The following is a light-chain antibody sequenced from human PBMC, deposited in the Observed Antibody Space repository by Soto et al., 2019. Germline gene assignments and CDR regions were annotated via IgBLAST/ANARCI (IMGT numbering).Light chain of an antibody. CDR2: GAS. CDR1: QSVSSSY. J-gene: IGKJ1*01. V-gene: IGKV3-20*01. CDR3: QQYGSSPPT. Sequence: EIVLGQSPATLSLSPGERATLSCRASQSVSSSYLAWYQQKPGQAPRLLIYGASSRATGIPDRFSGSGSGTDFTLTISRLEPEDFAVYYCQQYGSSPPTFGQGTKVDIK.